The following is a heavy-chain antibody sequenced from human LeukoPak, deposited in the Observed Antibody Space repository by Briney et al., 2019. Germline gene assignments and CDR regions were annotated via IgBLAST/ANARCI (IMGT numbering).Heavy chain of an antibody. J-gene: IGHJ4*02. CDR1: GFTFDDYA. CDR2: ISWNSGSI. V-gene: IGHV3-9*01. CDR3: AKGGYYYDSSGYYGDY. D-gene: IGHD3-22*01. Sequence: GGSLRLSCAASGFTFDDYAMHWVRQAPGKGLEWVSGISWNSGSIGYADSVKGRFTISRDNAKNSLYLQMNSLRAEDTALYYCAKGGYYYDSSGYYGDYWGQGTLVTVSS.